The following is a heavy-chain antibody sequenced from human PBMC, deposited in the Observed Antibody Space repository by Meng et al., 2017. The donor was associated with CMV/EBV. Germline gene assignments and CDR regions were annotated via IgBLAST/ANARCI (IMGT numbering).Heavy chain of an antibody. D-gene: IGHD5-24*01. V-gene: IGHV3-21*01. Sequence: GESLKISCAASGFTFSSYSMNWVRQAPGKGLEWVSSISSSSSYIYYADSVKGRFTTSRDNAKNSLYLQMNSLRAEDTAVYYCARVKMATSSRGYFDYWGQGTLVTVSS. CDR1: GFTFSSYS. CDR3: ARVKMATSSRGYFDY. CDR2: ISSSSSYI. J-gene: IGHJ4*02.